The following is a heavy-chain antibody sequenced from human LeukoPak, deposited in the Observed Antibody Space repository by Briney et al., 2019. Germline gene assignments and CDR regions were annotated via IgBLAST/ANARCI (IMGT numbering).Heavy chain of an antibody. V-gene: IGHV4-59*01. CDR2: IYYSGST. D-gene: IGHD3-22*01. CDR1: GGSISHYY. J-gene: IGHJ3*02. CDR3: AREVSSGSNAFDI. Sequence: SETLSLTCAVYGGSISHYYWSWIRQPPGKGLEWIGYIYYSGSTNYNPSLKSRVTISVDTSKNQFSLKLSSVTAADTAVYYCAREVSSGSNAFDIWGQGTMVTVSS.